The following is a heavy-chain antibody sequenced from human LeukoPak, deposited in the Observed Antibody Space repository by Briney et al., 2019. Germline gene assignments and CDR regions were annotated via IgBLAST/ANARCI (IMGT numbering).Heavy chain of an antibody. CDR3: ARDQPNYYYYMDV. V-gene: IGHV3-7*01. CDR1: GFTFSSYW. Sequence: PGGSLRLSCAASGFTFSSYWMSWVRQAPGKGLEWVANIKQDGSEKYYVDSVKGRFTISRDNAKNSLYLQMNSLRAEDTAVYYCARDQPNYYYYMDVWGKGTTVTVSS. CDR2: IKQDGSEK. J-gene: IGHJ6*03.